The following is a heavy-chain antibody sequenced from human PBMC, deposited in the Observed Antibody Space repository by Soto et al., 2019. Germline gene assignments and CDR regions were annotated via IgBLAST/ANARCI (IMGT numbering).Heavy chain of an antibody. V-gene: IGHV3-23*01. J-gene: IGHJ4*02. CDR3: AKGRGGSGSLTPRVDF. Sequence: EVQLLESGGGLVQPGGYLRLSCAASGFTFNNYAMTWVRQAPVKGLEWVSAISGGGDTTSYADSVKGRFTVSRDGSKNTLDLQMSSLRAEDTALYYCAKGRGGSGSLTPRVDFWGQGTLVTVSS. D-gene: IGHD3-10*01. CDR1: GFTFNNYA. CDR2: ISGGGDTT.